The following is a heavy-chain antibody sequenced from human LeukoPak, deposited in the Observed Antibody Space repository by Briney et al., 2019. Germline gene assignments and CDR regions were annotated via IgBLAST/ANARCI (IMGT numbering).Heavy chain of an antibody. CDR1: GFTFRDYA. CDR3: TRVAGTTTYYYYMDV. J-gene: IGHJ6*03. Sequence: GGSLRLSCTTTGFTFRDYAMGWVRQAPGKGLEWVGFIRRTVYGETTQYAASVKGRFTISRDDSESIAYLQMNSLKSEDTAVYYCTRVAGTTTYYYYMDVWGKGTTVTISS. V-gene: IGHV3-49*04. CDR2: IRRTVYGETT. D-gene: IGHD2/OR15-2a*01.